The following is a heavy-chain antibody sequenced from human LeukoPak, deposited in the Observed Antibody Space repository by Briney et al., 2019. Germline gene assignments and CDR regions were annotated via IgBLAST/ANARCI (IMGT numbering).Heavy chain of an antibody. Sequence: GGSLRLSCAASGFTFSSYGMSWIRQAPGKGLEWVSYISDTGSTKYYADSVKGRFTISRDNAKNSLYLQMNSLRPEDTAVYYCARDRMGSADFWSGYYTGTFEYWGRGTLVTVSS. CDR3: ARDRMGSADFWSGYYTGTFEY. V-gene: IGHV3-48*04. CDR2: ISDTGSTK. J-gene: IGHJ4*02. D-gene: IGHD3-3*01. CDR1: GFTFSSYG.